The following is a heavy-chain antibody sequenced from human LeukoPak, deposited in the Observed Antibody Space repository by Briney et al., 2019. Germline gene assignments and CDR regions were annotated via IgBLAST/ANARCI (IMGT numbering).Heavy chain of an antibody. D-gene: IGHD5-12*01. V-gene: IGHV1-46*01. CDR3: ATIMVATPIGDY. J-gene: IGHJ4*02. Sequence: ASVKVSCKASGYTFTSYYMHWVRQAPGQGLEWMGIINPSGGSTSYAQKFQGRVTMTRDTSTSTVYMELSSLRSEDTAVYYCATIMVATPIGDYWGQGTLVTVSS. CDR1: GYTFTSYY. CDR2: INPSGGST.